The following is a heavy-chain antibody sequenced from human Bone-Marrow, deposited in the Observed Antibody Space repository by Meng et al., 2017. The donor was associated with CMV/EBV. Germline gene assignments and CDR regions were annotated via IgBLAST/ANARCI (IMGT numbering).Heavy chain of an antibody. CDR1: GFTFSSYW. CDR3: ARDNSITIFGVVIIKELDY. CDR2: IKQDGSEK. J-gene: IGHJ4*02. D-gene: IGHD3-3*01. Sequence: GESLKISCTGSGFTFSSYWMSWVRQAPGKGLEWVANIKQDGSEKYYVDSVKGRFTISRDNAKNSLYLQMNSLRAEDTAVYYCARDNSITIFGVVIIKELDYWGQGTLVTVSS. V-gene: IGHV3-7*01.